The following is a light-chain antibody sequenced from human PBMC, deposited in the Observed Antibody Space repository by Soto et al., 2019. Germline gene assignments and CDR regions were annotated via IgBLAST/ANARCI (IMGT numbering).Light chain of an antibody. V-gene: IGLV1-44*01. CDR2: PNN. Sequence: QAVVTQPPSASGTPGQRVTISCSGSSSNIGSNTVNWYQLLPGTAPKLLIYPNNDRPSGVPDRFSGSKSGTSASLAISGLQSEDEADYYCGAWDDSLNGVVFGGGTKLTVL. CDR1: SSNIGSNT. J-gene: IGLJ2*01. CDR3: GAWDDSLNGVV.